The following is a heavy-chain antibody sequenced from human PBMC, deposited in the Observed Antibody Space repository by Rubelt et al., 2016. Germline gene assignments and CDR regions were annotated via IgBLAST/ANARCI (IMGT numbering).Heavy chain of an antibody. CDR2: IYHSGST. J-gene: IGHJ6*04. V-gene: IGHV4-38-2*02. D-gene: IGHD3-16*01. Sequence: QVQLQESGPGLVKPSETLSLTCSVSGYFISSGYYWGWIRQPPGKGLEWIGSIYHSGSTYYNPSLKRRVTISVDTSKKQFSLELTSETAADTAVYFCARIRDTYYYYMDVWGKGTSVPVSS. CDR3: ARIRDTYYYYMDV. CDR1: GYFISSGYY.